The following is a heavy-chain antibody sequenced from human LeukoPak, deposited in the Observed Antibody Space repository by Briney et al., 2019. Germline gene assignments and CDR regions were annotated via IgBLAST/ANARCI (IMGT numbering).Heavy chain of an antibody. CDR3: AKDAYYYGSAPLGY. V-gene: IGHV3-23*01. CDR2: ISGSGGST. J-gene: IGHJ4*02. D-gene: IGHD3-10*01. CDR1: GFTFSSYA. Sequence: GGSLRLSCAASGFTFSSYAMSWVRQAPGKGLEWVSAISGSGGSTYYADSVKGRFTISRGNSKNTLYLQMNSLRAEDTAVYYCAKDAYYYGSAPLGYWGQGTLVTVSS.